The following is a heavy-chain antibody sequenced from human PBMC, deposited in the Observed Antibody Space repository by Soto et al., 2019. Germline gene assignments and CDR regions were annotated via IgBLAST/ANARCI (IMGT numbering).Heavy chain of an antibody. Sequence: GGSLRLSCAASGFTFSTYCMNWVRQAPGKGLEWVSFISGSSSTIYYVDSVKGRFTTSRDNAKNSLYLQMNSLRAEDTAVYYCARDYDFWSGSYHFDYWGQGTLVTVSS. J-gene: IGHJ4*02. D-gene: IGHD3-3*01. CDR3: ARDYDFWSGSYHFDY. CDR1: GFTFSTYC. V-gene: IGHV3-48*01. CDR2: ISGSSSTI.